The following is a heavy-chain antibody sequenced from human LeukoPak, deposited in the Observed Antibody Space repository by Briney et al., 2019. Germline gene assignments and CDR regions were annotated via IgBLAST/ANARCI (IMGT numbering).Heavy chain of an antibody. CDR3: ARDGLHTAHFDY. CDR1: GFTFSTYT. V-gene: IGHV3-48*02. D-gene: IGHD5-18*01. CDR2: VSDSSDV. Sequence: GGSLRLSCAASGFTFSTYTMNWVRQAPGKGLEWVSTVSDSSDVHYSDSVKGRFTISRDNARNSLYLQMNSLRDEDTAVYYCARDGLHTAHFDYWGQGTLVTVSA. J-gene: IGHJ4*02.